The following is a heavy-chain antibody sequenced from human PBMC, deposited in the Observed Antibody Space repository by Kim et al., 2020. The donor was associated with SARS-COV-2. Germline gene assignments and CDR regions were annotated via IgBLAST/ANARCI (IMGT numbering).Heavy chain of an antibody. V-gene: IGHV4-4*02. Sequence: SETLSLTCAVSGGSISSSNWWSWVRQPPGKGLEWIVEIYHSGSTNYNPSLKSRVTISVDKSKNQFSLKLSSVTAADTAVYYCARVPLGVLRYFDRQPRRTAWPPYYYYYGMDVWGQGTTVPVSS. CDR1: GGSISSSNW. J-gene: IGHJ6*02. CDR2: IYHSGST. CDR3: ARVPLGVLRYFDRQPRRTAWPPYYYYYGMDV. D-gene: IGHD3-9*01.